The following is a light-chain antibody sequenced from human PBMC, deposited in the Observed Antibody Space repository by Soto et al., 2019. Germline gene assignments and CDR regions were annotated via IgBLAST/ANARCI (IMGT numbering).Light chain of an antibody. V-gene: IGKV3-20*01. J-gene: IGKJ2*01. CDR3: QQYGSSPLYT. Sequence: EIVLTQSPGTLSLSLGERATLSCRASQSVSSDSLAWYQQKPGQAPRLLIYGTSGRATGIPDRFSGSGSGTDFTLTISRLEPEDFAVYYCQQYGSSPLYTFGQGTKLEIK. CDR2: GTS. CDR1: QSVSSDS.